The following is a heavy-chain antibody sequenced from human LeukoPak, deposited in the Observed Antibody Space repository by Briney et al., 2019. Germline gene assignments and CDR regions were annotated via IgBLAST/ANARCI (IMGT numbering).Heavy chain of an antibody. Sequence: SETLSLTCAVSDDSFSSHYWTWIRQPPGKGLEWIGYISYIGSTNYNPSLKSRVTISIDTSRNQFSLRLSSVTAADTAVYYCARDLVTVTKGFDIWGQGTMVGVSS. V-gene: IGHV4-59*11. D-gene: IGHD4-17*01. J-gene: IGHJ3*02. CDR1: DDSFSSHY. CDR3: ARDLVTVTKGFDI. CDR2: ISYIGST.